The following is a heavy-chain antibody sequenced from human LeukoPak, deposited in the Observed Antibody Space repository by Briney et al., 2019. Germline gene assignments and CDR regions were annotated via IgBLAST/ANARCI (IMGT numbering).Heavy chain of an antibody. CDR1: GFTFSSYG. V-gene: IGHV3-30*03. CDR3: ARGMDTAMVEDY. D-gene: IGHD5-18*01. Sequence: GGSLRLSCAASGFTFSSYGMHWVRQAPGKGREWGAVISYDGSNKYYADSVKGRFTISRDNAKNSLYLQMNSLGAEDTAVYYCARGMDTAMVEDYWGQGTLVTVSS. J-gene: IGHJ4*02. CDR2: ISYDGSNK.